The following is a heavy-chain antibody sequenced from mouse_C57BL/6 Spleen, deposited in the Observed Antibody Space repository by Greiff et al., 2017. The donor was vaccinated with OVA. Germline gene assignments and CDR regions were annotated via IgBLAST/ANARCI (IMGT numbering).Heavy chain of an antibody. CDR1: GYTFTTYP. D-gene: IGHD1-1*01. CDR2: FHPYNDDT. J-gene: IGHJ2*01. CDR3: AIMGLFITTVVAPDY. V-gene: IGHV1-47*01. Sequence: VQLQQSGAELVKPGASVKMSCKASGYTFTTYPIEWMKQNHGKSLEWIGNFHPYNDDTKYNEKFNGKATLTVEKSSSTVYLELSRLTSDDSAVYYCAIMGLFITTVVAPDYWGQGTTLTVSS.